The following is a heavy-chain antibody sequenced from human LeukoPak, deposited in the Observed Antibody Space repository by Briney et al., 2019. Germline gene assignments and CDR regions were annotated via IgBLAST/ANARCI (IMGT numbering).Heavy chain of an antibody. CDR3: AKVGGDTTLAEGYYYYMDV. Sequence: PGGTLRLSCAASGFTFSSYGMSWVRQAPGKGLEWVSGISGTGGSTYYADSVKGRFTMSRDNSKNTLYLQMNSLRGEDTALYYCAKVGGDTTLAEGYYYYMDVWGKGTTVTISS. CDR2: ISGTGGST. J-gene: IGHJ6*03. CDR1: GFTFSSYG. D-gene: IGHD5-18*01. V-gene: IGHV3-23*01.